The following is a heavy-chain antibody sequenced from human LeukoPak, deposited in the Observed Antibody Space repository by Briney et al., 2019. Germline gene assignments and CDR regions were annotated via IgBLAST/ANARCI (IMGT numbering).Heavy chain of an antibody. J-gene: IGHJ6*03. Sequence: ASVKVSCKASGYTFTGYYMHWVRQAPGQGLEWMGWINPNSGGTNYAQKFQGRVTMTRDTSISTAYMELSRLRSDDTAVYYCARRSGYYDILTGYYPRGYYYYMDVWGKRTTVTISS. D-gene: IGHD3-9*01. CDR2: INPNSGGT. CDR3: ARRSGYYDILTGYYPRGYYYYMDV. CDR1: GYTFTGYY. V-gene: IGHV1-2*02.